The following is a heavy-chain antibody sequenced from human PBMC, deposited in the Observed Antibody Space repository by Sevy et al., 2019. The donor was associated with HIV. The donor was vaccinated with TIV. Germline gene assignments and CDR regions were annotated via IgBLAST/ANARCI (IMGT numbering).Heavy chain of an antibody. D-gene: IGHD5-12*01. CDR3: AKVGVATTMWPATTRTRQNEGPAYYWYFDL. J-gene: IGHJ2*01. CDR1: GFTFSSYA. Sequence: GGSLRLSCAASGFTFSSYAMSWVRQAPGKGLEWVSAISGSGGSTYYADSVKGRFTISRDNSKNTLYLQMNSLRADDTAVYYWAKVGVATTMWPATTRTRQNEGPAYYWYFDLWGRGTLVTVSS. CDR2: ISGSGGST. V-gene: IGHV3-23*01.